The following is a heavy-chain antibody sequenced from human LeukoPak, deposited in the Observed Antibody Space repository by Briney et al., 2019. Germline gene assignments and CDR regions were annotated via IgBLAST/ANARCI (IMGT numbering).Heavy chain of an antibody. J-gene: IGHJ4*02. CDR3: AKDKRGGSDYVYFDY. Sequence: GGTLRLSCAASGFTFSDYAMNGVRQAPGRGVEWVSTFSGAGEYTRYADSVQGRFIVSRDNSKHTVYLQMTSLRVEDTAVYFCAKDKRGGSDYVYFDYWGQGTLVTVSS. D-gene: IGHD4-17*01. CDR2: FSGAGEYT. V-gene: IGHV3-23*01. CDR1: GFTFSDYA.